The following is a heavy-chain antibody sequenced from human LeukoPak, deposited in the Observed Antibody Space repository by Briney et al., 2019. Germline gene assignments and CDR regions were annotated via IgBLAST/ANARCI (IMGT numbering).Heavy chain of an antibody. D-gene: IGHD2-8*01. CDR2: INHSGST. CDR1: GGSFSGYY. CDR3: ARHGDIVLMVYARDWFDP. V-gene: IGHV4-34*01. J-gene: IGHJ5*02. Sequence: PSETLSLTCAVYGGSFSGYYWSWIRQPPGKGLEWIGEINHSGSTNYNPSLKSRVTISVDTSKNQFSLELSSVTAADTAVYYCARHGDIVLMVYARDWFDPWGQGTLVTVSS.